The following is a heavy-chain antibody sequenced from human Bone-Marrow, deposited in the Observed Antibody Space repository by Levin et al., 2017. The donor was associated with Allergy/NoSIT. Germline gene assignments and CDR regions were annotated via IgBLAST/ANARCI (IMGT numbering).Heavy chain of an antibody. D-gene: IGHD3-16*02. CDR3: ATGYQQWFDA. Sequence: AGGSLRLSCADSGFTFTNAWMNWVRQAPGKGLEWIGRIRSKIHGGTADYAAPVRGRFTISRHDSENTVYLQMDGLKTEDTAVYYCATGYQQWFDAWGPGTLVTVSS. J-gene: IGHJ5*02. CDR1: GFTFTNAW. V-gene: IGHV3-15*01. CDR2: IRSKIHGGTA.